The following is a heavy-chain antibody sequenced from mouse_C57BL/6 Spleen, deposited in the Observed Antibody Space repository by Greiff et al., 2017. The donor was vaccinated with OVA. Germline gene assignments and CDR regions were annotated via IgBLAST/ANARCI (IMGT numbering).Heavy chain of an antibody. J-gene: IGHJ2*01. CDR3: ARSGYDYDDY. Sequence: VQLQQSGAELVQPGASVKISCKASGYAFSSYWMNWVKQRPGKGLEWIGQIYPGDGDTNYNGKFKGKATLTADKSASTAYMQLSSLTSEDSAVYFCARSGYDYDDYWGQGTTLTVSS. CDR1: GYAFSSYW. V-gene: IGHV1-80*01. D-gene: IGHD2-4*01. CDR2: IYPGDGDT.